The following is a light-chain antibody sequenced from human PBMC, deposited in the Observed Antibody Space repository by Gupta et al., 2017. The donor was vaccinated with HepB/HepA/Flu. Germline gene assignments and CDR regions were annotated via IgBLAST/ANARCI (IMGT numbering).Light chain of an antibody. J-gene: IGLJ3*02. CDR1: NIGSRS. Sequence: SYVLTQSPSVSVAPGKTAKISWGGDNIGSRSVHWYQQKPGQAPLLVVYDDIDRPSGISERFSGSNSGNTATLTISRVEAGDEADYYCQVWESGTDHPGVFGGGTNLTV. CDR2: DDI. V-gene: IGLV3-21*03. CDR3: QVWESGTDHPGV.